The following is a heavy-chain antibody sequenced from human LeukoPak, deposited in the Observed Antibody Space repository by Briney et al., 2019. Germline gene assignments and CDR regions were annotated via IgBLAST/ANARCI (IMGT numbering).Heavy chain of an antibody. D-gene: IGHD2-15*01. CDR3: ARVKDNAGNGEDY. Sequence: PGGSLRLSCAASGFTFSSHWMSWVRQAPGKGLEWVANIKYDGSEKLYVDSVKGRFTISRDNAKNSLYLQMNSLRAEDTAVYYCARVKDNAGNGEDYWGQGTLVTVSS. CDR1: GFTFSSHW. J-gene: IGHJ4*02. V-gene: IGHV3-7*01. CDR2: IKYDGSEK.